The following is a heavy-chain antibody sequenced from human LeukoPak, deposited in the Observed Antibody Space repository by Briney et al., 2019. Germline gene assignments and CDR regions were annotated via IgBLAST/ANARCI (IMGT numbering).Heavy chain of an antibody. Sequence: ASVKVSCKASGYTFTCYYMHWVRQAPGQGLEWMGRINPNSGGTNYAQKFQGRVTMTRDTSISTAYMELSRLRSDDTAVYYCARDEYCSGGSCYSGDYWGQGTLVTVSS. D-gene: IGHD2-15*01. CDR1: GYTFTCYY. J-gene: IGHJ4*02. CDR2: INPNSGGT. V-gene: IGHV1-2*06. CDR3: ARDEYCSGGSCYSGDY.